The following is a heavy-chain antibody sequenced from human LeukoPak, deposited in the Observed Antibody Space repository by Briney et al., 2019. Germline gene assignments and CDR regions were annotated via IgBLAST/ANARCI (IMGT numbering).Heavy chain of an antibody. CDR2: ISAYNGNT. Sequence: ASVKVSCKASGYTFTSYGISWVRQAPGQGLEWMGWISAYNGNTNYAQKLQGRVTMTTDTSTSTAYMELRSLRSDDTAVYYCARTYYDFWSGYYKSWEFDYWGQGTLDTVSS. CDR3: ARTYYDFWSGYYKSWEFDY. D-gene: IGHD3-3*01. J-gene: IGHJ4*02. V-gene: IGHV1-18*01. CDR1: GYTFTSYG.